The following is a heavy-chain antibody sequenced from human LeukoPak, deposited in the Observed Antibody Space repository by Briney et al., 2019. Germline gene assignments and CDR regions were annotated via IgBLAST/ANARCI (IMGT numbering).Heavy chain of an antibody. CDR3: AELGITMIGGV. CDR1: GFTFNSYE. D-gene: IGHD3-10*02. V-gene: IGHV3-48*03. Sequence: GGSLTLSCAASGFTFNSYEMNWVPQAPGKALEGVSYFSNSGSNIYYADSVKGRFTISRDNAKNSLYLQMNSLRAEDTAVYYCAELGITMIGGVWGKGTTVTISS. J-gene: IGHJ6*04. CDR2: FSNSGSNI.